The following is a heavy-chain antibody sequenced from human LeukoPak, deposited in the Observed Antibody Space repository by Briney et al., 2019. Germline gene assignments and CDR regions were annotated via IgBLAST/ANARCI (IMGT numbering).Heavy chain of an antibody. V-gene: IGHV1-18*01. J-gene: IGHJ4*02. Sequence: ASVTVSCKASGYSFPSYGINWVRQAPGQGLEWMGWISTDNGNTDYGQNLQGRVTMTTDTSTSTAYMELRSLRSDDTAVYYCARGYSYGYGPLDYWGQGTLVTVSS. CDR2: ISTDNGNT. CDR3: ARGYSYGYGPLDY. CDR1: GYSFPSYG. D-gene: IGHD5-18*01.